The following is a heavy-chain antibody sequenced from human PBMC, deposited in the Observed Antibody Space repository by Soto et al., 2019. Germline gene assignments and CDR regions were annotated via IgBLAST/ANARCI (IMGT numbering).Heavy chain of an antibody. V-gene: IGHV1-18*04. J-gene: IGHJ4*02. D-gene: IGHD3-22*01. Sequence: QVQLVQSGAEVKKPGASVKVSCKASGYTFTSYGISWVRQAPGQGLEWMGWISAYNGNTNYAQKLQGRVTMTTDTATSTANMELRSVRSEDTAVYYWARDRRGNDRGGYWGQGTLVTVSS. CDR2: ISAYNGNT. CDR1: GYTFTSYG. CDR3: ARDRRGNDRGGY.